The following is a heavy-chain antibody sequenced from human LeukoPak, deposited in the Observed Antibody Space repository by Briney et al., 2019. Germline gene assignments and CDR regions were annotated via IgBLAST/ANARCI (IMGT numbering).Heavy chain of an antibody. Sequence: GESLKISCKGSGYSFTTYWIGWVRQLPGKGLEWIGIIFPGDSDTTYSPSLQGQVTISADTSINTAYLQWSSLRASDTAMYYCATSESQTRFDYWGQGTPVTVSS. CDR3: ATSESQTRFDY. J-gene: IGHJ4*02. V-gene: IGHV5-51*01. D-gene: IGHD1/OR15-1a*01. CDR1: GYSFTTYW. CDR2: IFPGDSDT.